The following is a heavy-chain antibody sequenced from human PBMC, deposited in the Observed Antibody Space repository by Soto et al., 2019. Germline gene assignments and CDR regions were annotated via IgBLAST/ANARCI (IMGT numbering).Heavy chain of an antibody. CDR2: IYYSGST. V-gene: IGHV4-59*01. CDR3: ARDRTRGYYDSSGYYYDNYYYYGMDV. CDR1: GGSISSYY. D-gene: IGHD3-22*01. J-gene: IGHJ6*02. Sequence: ASETLSLTCTVSGGSISSYYWSWIRQPPGKGLEWIGYIYYSGSTNYNPSLKSRVTISVDTSKNQFSLKLSSVTAADTAVYYCARDRTRGYYDSSGYYYDNYYYYGMDVWGQGTTVTVSS.